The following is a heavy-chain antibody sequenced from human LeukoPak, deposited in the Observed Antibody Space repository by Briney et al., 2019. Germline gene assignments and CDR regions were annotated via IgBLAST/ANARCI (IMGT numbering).Heavy chain of an antibody. Sequence: NPSETLSLTCTVSGGSIGTYSWSWVRQSPGKGLEWIGYIYVTGNRYNPYLQSRVTISVDTSRNQFFLKMSSVTAADTAVYYCARHIGGGIEDMDVWGKGTKVTVSS. CDR1: GGSIGTYS. V-gene: IGHV4-59*08. CDR3: ARHIGGGIEDMDV. D-gene: IGHD3-16*02. CDR2: IYVTGN. J-gene: IGHJ6*03.